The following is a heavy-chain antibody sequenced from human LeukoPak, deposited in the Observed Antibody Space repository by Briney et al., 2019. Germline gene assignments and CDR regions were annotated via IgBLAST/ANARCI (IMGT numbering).Heavy chain of an antibody. J-gene: IGHJ4*02. V-gene: IGHV3-33*01. Sequence: PGRALRLSCAAPGFTFSSYGMHWVRQAPGKGLEWVAVIWYDGSNKYYADSVKGRFTISRDNSKNTLYLQMNSLRAEDTAVYYCARDCTNGVCYGTDFDYWGQGTLVTVSS. CDR2: IWYDGSNK. CDR1: GFTFSSYG. D-gene: IGHD2-8*01. CDR3: ARDCTNGVCYGTDFDY.